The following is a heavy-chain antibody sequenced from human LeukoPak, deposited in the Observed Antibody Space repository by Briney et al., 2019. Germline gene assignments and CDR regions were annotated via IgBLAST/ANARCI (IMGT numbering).Heavy chain of an antibody. CDR3: AVTSGPRFYYYYGMDV. D-gene: IGHD3-16*01. V-gene: IGHV1-3*01. CDR2: INAGNGNT. J-gene: IGHJ6*02. CDR1: GGTFSSYA. Sequence: ASVKVSCKASGGTFSSYAISWVRQAPGQRLEWMGWINAGNGNTKYSQKFQGRVTITRDTSASTAYMELSSLRSEDTAVYYCAVTSGPRFYYYYGMDVWGQGTTVTVSS.